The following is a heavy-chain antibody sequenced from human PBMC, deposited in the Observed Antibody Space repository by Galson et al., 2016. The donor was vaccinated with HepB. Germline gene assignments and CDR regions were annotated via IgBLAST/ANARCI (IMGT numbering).Heavy chain of an antibody. CDR2: IDPSDSYI. V-gene: IGHV5-10-1*01. CDR1: GSSFTSYW. D-gene: IGHD2-2*01. J-gene: IGHJ1*01. Sequence: QSGAEVKKPGESLTISCKGSGSSFTSYWISWVRHMPGKGLEWMGRIDPSDSYINYSPSFQGHITFSADKSSSTAYLQWTSLQASDTAMYYCSTQTTYCSTTSCYRFWGQGTPVTVSS. CDR3: STQTTYCSTTSCYRF.